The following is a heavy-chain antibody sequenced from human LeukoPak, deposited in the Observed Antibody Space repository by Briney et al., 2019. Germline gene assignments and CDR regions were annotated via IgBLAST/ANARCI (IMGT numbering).Heavy chain of an antibody. CDR2: ISSSSSYI. CDR1: GFTFSSYS. Sequence: GSLRLSCAASGFTFSSYSMNWVRQAPVKGLEWVSSISSSSSYIYYADSVKGRFTISRDNAKNSLYLQMNSLRAEDTAVYYCARDPDDILTRYYYGMDVWGQGTTVTVSS. V-gene: IGHV3-21*01. CDR3: ARDPDDILTRYYYGMDV. D-gene: IGHD3-9*01. J-gene: IGHJ6*02.